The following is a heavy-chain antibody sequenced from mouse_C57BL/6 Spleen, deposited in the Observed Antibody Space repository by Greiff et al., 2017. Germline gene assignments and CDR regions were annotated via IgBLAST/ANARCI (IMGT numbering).Heavy chain of an antibody. J-gene: IGHJ2*01. CDR1: GYTFPSYG. V-gene: IGHV1-81*01. Sequence: QVQLQQSGAELARPGASVKLSCKASGYTFPSYGLSWVKTRTGKGLEWIGEIYPRSGNNYYNEKFKGKATLTADKSSSTAYLELRSLTSEDSAVYFCAYYSNYGNYWGQGTTLTVSS. CDR2: IYPRSGNN. CDR3: AYYSNYGNY. D-gene: IGHD2-5*01.